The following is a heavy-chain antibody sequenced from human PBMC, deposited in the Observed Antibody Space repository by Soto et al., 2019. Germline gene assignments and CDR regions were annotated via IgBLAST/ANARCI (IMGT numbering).Heavy chain of an antibody. J-gene: IGHJ6*03. CDR1: GYTFTGYY. Sequence: ASVKVSCKASGYTFTGYYMHWVRQAPGQGLEWMGWINPNSGGTNYAQKFQGWVTMTRDTSISTAYMELSRLRSDDTAVYYCARAGITGTTFVFHYMDVWGKGTTVTVSS. CDR2: INPNSGGT. D-gene: IGHD1-7*01. V-gene: IGHV1-2*04. CDR3: ARAGITGTTFVFHYMDV.